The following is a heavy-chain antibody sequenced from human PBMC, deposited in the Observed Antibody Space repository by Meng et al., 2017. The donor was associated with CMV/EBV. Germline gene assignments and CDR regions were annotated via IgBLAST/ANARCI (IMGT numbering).Heavy chain of an antibody. V-gene: IGHV1-46*01. CDR1: GYTFTSYD. CDR2: INPSGGST. J-gene: IGHJ4*02. CDR3: ARTEQLVAEADY. Sequence: ASVTVSCKASGYTFTSYDINWVRQAPGQGLEWMGIINPSGGSTSYAQKFQGRVTMTRDTSTSTVYMELSSLRSEDTAVYYCARTEQLVAEADYWGQGTLVTVSS. D-gene: IGHD6-6*01.